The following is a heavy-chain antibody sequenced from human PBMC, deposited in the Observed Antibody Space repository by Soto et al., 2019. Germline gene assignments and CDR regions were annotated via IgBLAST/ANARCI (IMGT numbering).Heavy chain of an antibody. Sequence: QVQLVESGGGVVQPGRSLRLSCAASGFTFSSYGMHWVRQAPGKGLDWVALIWYDGSNKYYADSVMGRFTISRDNSKNKLDLQMTSLRAEDTAVYYCARASVYSVSYLDNWGQGTVVTVSS. D-gene: IGHD1-26*01. CDR3: ARASVYSVSYLDN. J-gene: IGHJ4*02. V-gene: IGHV3-33*01. CDR2: IWYDGSNK. CDR1: GFTFSSYG.